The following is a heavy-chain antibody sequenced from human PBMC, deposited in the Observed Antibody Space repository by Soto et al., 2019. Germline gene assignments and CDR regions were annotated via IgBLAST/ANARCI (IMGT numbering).Heavy chain of an antibody. CDR3: ARGDDIVVVPAARRHLDY. CDR1: GYTFPSYY. J-gene: IGHJ4*02. CDR2: INPSGGST. D-gene: IGHD2-2*01. V-gene: IGHV1-46*03. Sequence: ASVKVSCKASGYTFPSYYMHWVRQAPGQGLEWMGIINPSGGSTSYAQKFQGRVTMTRDTSTSTVYMELSSLRSEDTAVYYCARGDDIVVVPAARRHLDYWGQGTLVTVSS.